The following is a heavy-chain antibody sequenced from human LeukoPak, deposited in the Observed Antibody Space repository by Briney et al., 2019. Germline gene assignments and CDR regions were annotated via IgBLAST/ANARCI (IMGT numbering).Heavy chain of an antibody. D-gene: IGHD3-10*01. V-gene: IGHV1-46*01. CDR1: GYTFTSYY. CDR2: INPSGGST. J-gene: IGHJ6*02. CDR3: AIPERHYYGSGSYHSRYYYYGMDV. Sequence: ASVKVSCKASGYTFTSYYMHWVRQAPGQGLEWMGIINPSGGSTSYAQKFKGRVTMTRDTSTSTVYMELSSLRSEDTAVYYCAIPERHYYGSGSYHSRYYYYGMDVWGQGTTVTVSS.